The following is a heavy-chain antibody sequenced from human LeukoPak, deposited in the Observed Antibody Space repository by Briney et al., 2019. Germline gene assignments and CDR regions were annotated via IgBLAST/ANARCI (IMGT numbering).Heavy chain of an antibody. D-gene: IGHD3-10*01. CDR1: GFTFSSYA. J-gene: IGHJ4*02. CDR2: ISYDGSNK. Sequence: PGGSLRLSCAASGFTFSSYAMHWVRQAPGKGLEWVAVISYDGSNKYYADSVKGRFTISRDNSKNTLYLQMNSLRAEDTAVYYCARDYYGSGSYYNVWAFDYWGQGTLVTVSS. CDR3: ARDYYGSGSYYNVWAFDY. V-gene: IGHV3-30-3*01.